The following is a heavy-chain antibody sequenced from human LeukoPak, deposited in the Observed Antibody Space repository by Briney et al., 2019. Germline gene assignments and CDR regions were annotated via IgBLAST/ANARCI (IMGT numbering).Heavy chain of an antibody. D-gene: IGHD6-19*01. CDR2: INEDASIT. Sequence: GGSLRLSCAASGFTFSNYWMHWVRQAPGKGLEWVSRINEDASITSYADSVKGRFTISRDNSKNTLYLQMNSLRAEDTAVYYCAREYSSGWFSLGGNWFDPWGQGTLVTVSS. CDR1: GFTFSNYW. J-gene: IGHJ5*02. CDR3: AREYSSGWFSLGGNWFDP. V-gene: IGHV3-74*01.